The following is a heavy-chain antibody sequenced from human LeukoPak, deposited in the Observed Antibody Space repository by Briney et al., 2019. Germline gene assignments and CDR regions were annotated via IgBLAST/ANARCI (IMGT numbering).Heavy chain of an antibody. CDR2: IYYSGSI. D-gene: IGHD3-22*01. CDR1: GGSISSGDYY. J-gene: IGHJ4*02. Sequence: SETLSLTCTVSGGSISSGDYYWSWIRQPPGKGLEWIGDIYYSGSIKYNPSLKSRVTMSVDTSKNQFSLKLSSVTAADTAIYYCARENPSGYYNRPIDYWGQGTLVTVSS. V-gene: IGHV4-61*08. CDR3: ARENPSGYYNRPIDY.